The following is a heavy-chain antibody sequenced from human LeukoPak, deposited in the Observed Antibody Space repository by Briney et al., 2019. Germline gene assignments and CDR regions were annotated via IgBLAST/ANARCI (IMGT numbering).Heavy chain of an antibody. CDR3: APALAGDYFDY. CDR1: GYTFTYYY. V-gene: IGHV1-2*02. Sequence: GASVKASCKASGYTFTYYYMHWVRPAPGQGLEWMGWINPNSGGTNYAQKFQGRVTMTRDTSISTAYMELSSLKSDDTAVYYCAPALAGDYFDYWGQGTLVTVSS. CDR2: INPNSGGT. J-gene: IGHJ4*02. D-gene: IGHD6-19*01.